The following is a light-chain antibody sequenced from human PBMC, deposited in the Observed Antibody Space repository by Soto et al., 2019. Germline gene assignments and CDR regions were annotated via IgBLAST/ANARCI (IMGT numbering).Light chain of an antibody. CDR2: KAS. V-gene: IGKV1-5*03. J-gene: IGKJ1*01. CDR3: QHYNSYSEA. CDR1: QTISSW. Sequence: DIQMTQSPSTLSGSVGERVTIPCRASQTISSWLAWYQQKPGKAPKLLIYKASTLKSGVPSRFSGSGSGTEFTLTISSLQPDDFATYYCQHYNSYSEAFGHGTKV.